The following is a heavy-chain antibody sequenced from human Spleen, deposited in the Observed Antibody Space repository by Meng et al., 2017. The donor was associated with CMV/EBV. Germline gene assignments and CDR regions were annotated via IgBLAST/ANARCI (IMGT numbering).Heavy chain of an antibody. Sequence: ASVKVSCKASGYTFTNYDINWVRQATGQGLEWMGWMNPNSGNTGYAQKFQGRVTITRDTGTNTAYMELSRLRSEDTAVYYCATRTGYEHFEYWGQGTLVTVSS. V-gene: IGHV1-8*03. J-gene: IGHJ4*02. CDR3: ATRTGYEHFEY. CDR1: GYTFTNYD. CDR2: MNPNSGNT. D-gene: IGHD5-12*01.